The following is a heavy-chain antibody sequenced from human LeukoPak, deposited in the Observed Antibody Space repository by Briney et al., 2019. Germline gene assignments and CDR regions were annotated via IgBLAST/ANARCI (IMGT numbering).Heavy chain of an antibody. Sequence: ASVKASCKVSGYTLTELPMHWVRQAPGKGLEWMGGFDPEDGETIYAQKFQGRVTMTEDTSTDTAYMELSSLRSEDTAVYYCATAPLGSYVYYFDYWGQGTLVTVSS. D-gene: IGHD1-26*01. J-gene: IGHJ4*02. CDR1: GYTLTELP. CDR3: ATAPLGSYVYYFDY. CDR2: FDPEDGET. V-gene: IGHV1-24*01.